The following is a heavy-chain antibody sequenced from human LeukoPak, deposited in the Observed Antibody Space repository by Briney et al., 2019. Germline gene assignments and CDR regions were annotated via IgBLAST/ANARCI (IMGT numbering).Heavy chain of an antibody. V-gene: IGHV1-2*02. CDR1: GYTFTGYC. D-gene: IGHD2-2*01. CDR3: ARDDGISSNFDY. Sequence: ASVKVSCKASGYTFTGYCMHWVRQAPGQGLEWMGWINPNSGGTNYAQKFQGRVTMTRDTSISTAYMELSRLRSDDTAVYYCARDDGISSNFDYWGQGTLVTVSS. J-gene: IGHJ4*02. CDR2: INPNSGGT.